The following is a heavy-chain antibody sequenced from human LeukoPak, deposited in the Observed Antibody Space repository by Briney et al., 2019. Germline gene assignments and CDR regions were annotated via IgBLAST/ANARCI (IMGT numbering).Heavy chain of an antibody. CDR3: ARDHCSSTSCYIGY. V-gene: IGHV3-11*01. CDR2: ISSSGSTI. Sequence: GGSLRLSCPASGFTFSDYYMSWIRQAPGKGLEWVSYISSSGSTIYYADSVEGRFTISRDNAKNSLYLQMNSLRAEDTAVYYCARDHCSSTSCYIGYWGQGTLVTVSS. D-gene: IGHD2-2*02. CDR1: GFTFSDYY. J-gene: IGHJ4*02.